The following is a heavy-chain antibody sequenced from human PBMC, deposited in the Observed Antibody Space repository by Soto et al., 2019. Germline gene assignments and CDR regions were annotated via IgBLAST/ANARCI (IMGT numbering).Heavy chain of an antibody. D-gene: IGHD2-15*01. CDR2: INTDGSTI. Sequence: GGALGLSFGAPGFTFSNYWVHWVRPAPGKGLVWVSRINTDGSTIAYADSVRGRLTLSRDNAKNTVYLQMNSLRGEDTAVYYCARGIRNYYGMDVWGQGTTVTVS. CDR3: ARGIRNYYGMDV. J-gene: IGHJ6*02. V-gene: IGHV3-74*01. CDR1: GFTFSNYW.